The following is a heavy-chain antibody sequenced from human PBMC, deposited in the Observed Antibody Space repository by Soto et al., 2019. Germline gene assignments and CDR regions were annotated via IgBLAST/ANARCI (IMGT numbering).Heavy chain of an antibody. J-gene: IGHJ6*02. CDR2: IWYDGSNK. D-gene: IGHD3-3*01. Sequence: GGSLRLCCAASGVTFSSYGLHWVRQAPGKGLEWVAVIWYDGSNKYYADSVKGRFTISRDNSKNTLYLQMNSLRAEDTAVYYCAREHTSYYDFWRGYGMAVWGQGTTVTVSS. CDR1: GVTFSSYG. V-gene: IGHV3-33*01. CDR3: AREHTSYYDFWRGYGMAV.